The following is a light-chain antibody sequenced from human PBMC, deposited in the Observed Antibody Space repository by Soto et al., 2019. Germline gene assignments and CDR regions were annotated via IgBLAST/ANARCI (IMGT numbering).Light chain of an antibody. CDR3: QHRSDLPPRLT. J-gene: IGKJ4*01. CDR2: DAS. V-gene: IGKV3-11*01. Sequence: EIVLTQSPATLSLSPGERATLSCGSSRSVSSYLAWYQQKPGQAPRLLIYDASYRDTGIPARFSGSGSGTDFTRAISSLEPEDFEVYYCQHRSDLPPRLTFGGGPQVEI. CDR1: RSVSSY.